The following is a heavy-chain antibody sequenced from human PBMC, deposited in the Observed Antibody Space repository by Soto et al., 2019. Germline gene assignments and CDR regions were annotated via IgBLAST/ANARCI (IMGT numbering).Heavy chain of an antibody. CDR2: IYDSGST. Sequence: QVQLQESGPGLVKPSETLSLTCTVSGGSISGYYWSWIRQPPGKGLEWIGYIYDSGSTNYNPSLKSRVTISLDTSKNRFSLKLSYVTAADTAVYYGASYLAVAGNNWYFDLWGRGTLVTVSS. V-gene: IGHV4-59*01. CDR3: ASYLAVAGNNWYFDL. J-gene: IGHJ2*01. D-gene: IGHD6-19*01. CDR1: GGSISGYY.